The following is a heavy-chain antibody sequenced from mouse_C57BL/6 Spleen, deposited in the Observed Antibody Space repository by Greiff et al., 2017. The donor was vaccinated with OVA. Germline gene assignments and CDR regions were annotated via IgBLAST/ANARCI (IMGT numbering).Heavy chain of an antibody. CDR3: AKEVTTGYYFDY. CDR2: INPSNGGT. Sequence: QVQLQQPGTELVKPGASVKLSCKASGYTFTSSWMHWVKQRPGQGLEWIGNINPSNGGTNYNEKFKSKATLTVDKSSSTAYMQLSSLTSEDSAVYYCAKEVTTGYYFDYWGQGTTLTVSS. V-gene: IGHV1-53*01. J-gene: IGHJ2*01. D-gene: IGHD2-2*01. CDR1: GYTFTSSW.